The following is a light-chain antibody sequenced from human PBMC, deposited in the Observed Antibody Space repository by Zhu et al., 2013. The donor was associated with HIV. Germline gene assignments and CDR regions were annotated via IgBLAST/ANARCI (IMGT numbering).Light chain of an antibody. J-gene: IGKJ2*01. V-gene: IGKV4-1*01. CDR3: QQYHDWPPWDT. CDR1: QSVLYSSNNKNY. CDR2: WAS. Sequence: DIVMTQSPDSLAVSLGERATINCKSSQSVLYSSNNKNYLAWYQQKPGQPPKLLIYWASTRESGVPDRFSGSGSGTDFTLTIAGLQSEDFAIYYCQQYHDWPPWDTFGQGTKLEIK.